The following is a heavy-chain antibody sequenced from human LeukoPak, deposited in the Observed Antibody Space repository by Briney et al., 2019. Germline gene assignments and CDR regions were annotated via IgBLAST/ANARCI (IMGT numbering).Heavy chain of an antibody. J-gene: IGHJ4*02. Sequence: GGSLRLSWAVAGFTFSDHYMDWVRQAPGKGLEWVGRSRNRAKSYTTDYAASVKGRFTIPRDDSKSTLYLQMNSLETEDTAVYYCSRDATGDHWGQGTLVSVSS. V-gene: IGHV3-72*01. CDR1: GFTFSDHY. CDR3: SRDATGDH. CDR2: SRNRAKSYTT.